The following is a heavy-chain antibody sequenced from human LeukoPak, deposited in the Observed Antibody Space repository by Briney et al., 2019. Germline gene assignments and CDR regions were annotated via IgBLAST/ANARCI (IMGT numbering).Heavy chain of an antibody. Sequence: SVKVSCKASGGTFSSYAISWVRQAPGQGLEWMGGIIPIFGTANYAQKSQGRVTITADESTSTAYMELSSLRSEDTAVYYCARDYGGNSGLDYWGQGTLVTVSS. D-gene: IGHD4-23*01. J-gene: IGHJ4*02. CDR2: IIPIFGTA. CDR3: ARDYGGNSGLDY. V-gene: IGHV1-69*13. CDR1: GGTFSSYA.